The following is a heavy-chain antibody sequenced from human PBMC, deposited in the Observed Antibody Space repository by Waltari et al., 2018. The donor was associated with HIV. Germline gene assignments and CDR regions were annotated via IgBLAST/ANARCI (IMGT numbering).Heavy chain of an antibody. CDR3: ARHSLTYYYDSSGYSVAFDY. Sequence: QLQLQESGPGLVKPSETLSLTCTVSGGSLSSRIYYWCWLRQPPGKGLEWIGSIYYSGSTYYNPSLKSRVTISVDTSKNQFSLKLSSVTAADTAVYYCARHSLTYYYDSSGYSVAFDYWGQGTLVTVSS. V-gene: IGHV4-39*01. D-gene: IGHD3-22*01. J-gene: IGHJ4*02. CDR1: GGSLSSRIYY. CDR2: IYYSGST.